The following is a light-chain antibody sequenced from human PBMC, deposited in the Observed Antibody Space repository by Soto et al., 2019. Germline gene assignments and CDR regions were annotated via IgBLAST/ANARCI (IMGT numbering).Light chain of an antibody. CDR1: QSVSRSD. V-gene: IGKV3-20*01. CDR2: GAS. J-gene: IGKJ1*01. CDR3: QQFSSTPSWT. Sequence: EIVLTQSPVPLSLSPGERATLSCRASQSVSRSDLAWYQQKPGQAPRLLIYGASSRATGIPDRFSGSGSGTDFTLTISRMEPEDFAVYYCQQFSSTPSWTFGQGTKVDIK.